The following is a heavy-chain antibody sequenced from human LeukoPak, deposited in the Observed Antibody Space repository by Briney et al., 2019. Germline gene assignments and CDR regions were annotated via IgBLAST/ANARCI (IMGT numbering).Heavy chain of an antibody. CDR2: ISGSGGST. CDR1: GFSFDSFA. V-gene: IGHV3-23*01. D-gene: IGHD3-22*01. CDR3: AKDGPLFYYDSSGYGGYFDY. Sequence: GGSLRLSCAAAGFSFDSFAMHWVRQAPGKGLEWVAVISGSGGSTDYADSVKGRFTISRDNSKNTLYLQMNSLRAEDTAVYYCAKDGPLFYYDSSGYGGYFDYWGQGTRVTVSS. J-gene: IGHJ4*02.